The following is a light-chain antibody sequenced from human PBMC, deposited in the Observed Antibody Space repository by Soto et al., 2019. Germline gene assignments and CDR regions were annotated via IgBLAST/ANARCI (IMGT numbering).Light chain of an antibody. CDR1: QSVSSN. J-gene: IGKJ1*01. CDR3: QQYNNWPPWT. CDR2: GAS. Sequence: DIVMTQSPATLSVSPGERATLSCRASQSVSSNLAWYQQKPGQAPRLLIYGASTRATGIPARFSGSGSGTEFTLTISSLQSEDFAVYYCQQYNNWPPWTFGQGTKVDIK. V-gene: IGKV3-15*01.